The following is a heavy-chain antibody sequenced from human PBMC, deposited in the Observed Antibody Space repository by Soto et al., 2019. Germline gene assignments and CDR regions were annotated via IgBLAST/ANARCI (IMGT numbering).Heavy chain of an antibody. J-gene: IGHJ4*02. V-gene: IGHV1-69*04. Sequence: GASVKVSCKASGGTFSSYAMSWVRQAPGQGLEWMGRINPICGRANYAQKFQGRVTMTGDTSTSTVYMELSSLRSEDTAVYYCARDVHQGDYGDYAAQANYWGQGTLVTVSS. CDR3: ARDVHQGDYGDYAAQANY. CDR2: INPICGRA. CDR1: GGTFSSYA. D-gene: IGHD4-17*01.